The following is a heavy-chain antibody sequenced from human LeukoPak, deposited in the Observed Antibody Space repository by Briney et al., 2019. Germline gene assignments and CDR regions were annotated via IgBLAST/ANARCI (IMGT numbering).Heavy chain of an antibody. D-gene: IGHD4-23*01. V-gene: IGHV4-59*01. CDR3: ARGDYGGNWDYYYYGMDV. CDR2: IYYSGST. CDR1: GGSISSYY. Sequence: SETLSLTCTVSGGSISSYYWSWIRQPPGKGLEWIGYIYYSGSTNYNPSLKSRVTISVDTSKNQFSLKLSSVTAADTAVYYCARGDYGGNWDYYYYGMDVWGQGTTVTVSS. J-gene: IGHJ6*02.